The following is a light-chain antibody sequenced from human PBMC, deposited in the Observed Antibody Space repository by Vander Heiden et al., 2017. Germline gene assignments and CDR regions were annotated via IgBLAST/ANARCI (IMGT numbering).Light chain of an antibody. J-gene: IGKJ5*01. CDR2: KAS. CDR1: QSIDNW. Sequence: DIQMTQSPSTLSASVGDRVTITCRASQSIDNWLAWYQQKPGKAPKLLIYKASSLESGVPSRFSGSGSGTEFTLTISSLQPDDFATYYCQQDNSYPITFGQGTRLEIK. CDR3: QQDNSYPIT. V-gene: IGKV1-5*03.